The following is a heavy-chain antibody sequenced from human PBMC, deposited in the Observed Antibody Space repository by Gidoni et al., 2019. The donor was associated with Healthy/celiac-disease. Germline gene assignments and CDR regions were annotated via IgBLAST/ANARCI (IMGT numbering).Heavy chain of an antibody. D-gene: IGHD3-10*01. V-gene: IGHV4-59*01. Sequence: QVQLQESGPGLVKPSETLSLTCPVSGGSISRYYWSWIRQPPGKGLEWIGYIYYSGSTNYNPSLKSRVTISVDTSKNQFSLKLSSVTDADTAVYYCARGSGGSFDYWGQGTLVTVSS. CDR3: ARGSGGSFDY. CDR1: GGSISRYY. J-gene: IGHJ4*02. CDR2: IYYSGST.